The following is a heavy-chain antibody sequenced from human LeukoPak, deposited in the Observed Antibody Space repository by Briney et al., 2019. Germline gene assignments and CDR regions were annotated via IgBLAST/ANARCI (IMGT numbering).Heavy chain of an antibody. V-gene: IGHV2-70*04. CDR2: IDWDDDK. Sequence: SGPTLVNPTQTLTLTCTFSGFSLSTSGMRVSWIRQPPGMALEWLARIDWDDDKFYSTSLKTRLTISKDTSKNQVVLTMTNMDPVDTATYYCARTNYGDYRNWFDPWGQGTLVTVSS. CDR3: ARTNYGDYRNWFDP. CDR1: GFSLSTSGMR. J-gene: IGHJ5*02. D-gene: IGHD4-17*01.